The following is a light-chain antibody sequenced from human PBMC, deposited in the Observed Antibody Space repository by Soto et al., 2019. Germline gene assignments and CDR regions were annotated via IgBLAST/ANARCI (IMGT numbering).Light chain of an antibody. Sequence: EIVMTQSPATLSVSPGERATLSCRATQSISSHLAWYLKKPGQAPRLVISGASTRATGIPARFSGGGSGTEFTLTISSQQSEDFAVYYCQQYKDLPITCGQGTRLEIK. CDR2: GAS. V-gene: IGKV3-15*01. J-gene: IGKJ5*01. CDR1: QSISSH. CDR3: QQYKDLPIT.